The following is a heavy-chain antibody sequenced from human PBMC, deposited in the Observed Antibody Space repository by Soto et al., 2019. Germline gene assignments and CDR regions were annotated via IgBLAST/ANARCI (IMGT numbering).Heavy chain of an antibody. D-gene: IGHD3-10*01. Sequence: TSETLSLTCTVSGGSISSYYGSWIRQPPGKGLEWIGYFSYSGSTNYNPSLKSRVTISVDTSKNQFSLKLSSVTAADTAVYYCTRLMYGSGSYYFDYWGQGTLVTVSS. V-gene: IGHV4-59*08. CDR2: FSYSGST. CDR3: TRLMYGSGSYYFDY. J-gene: IGHJ4*02. CDR1: GGSISSYY.